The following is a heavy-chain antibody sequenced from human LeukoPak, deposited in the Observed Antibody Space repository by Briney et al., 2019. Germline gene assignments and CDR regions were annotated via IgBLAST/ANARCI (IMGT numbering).Heavy chain of an antibody. CDR3: ARATTVTTPADY. CDR1: GVSITSRTNY. J-gene: IGHJ4*02. D-gene: IGHD4-17*01. CDR2: IYYSGST. Sequence: PSETLSLNCTVSGVSITSRTNYWGWIRQHPGKGLEWIGYIYYSGSTYYNPSLKSRVTISVDTSKNQFSLKLSSVTAADTAVYYCARATTVTTPADYWGQGTLVTVSS. V-gene: IGHV4-31*03.